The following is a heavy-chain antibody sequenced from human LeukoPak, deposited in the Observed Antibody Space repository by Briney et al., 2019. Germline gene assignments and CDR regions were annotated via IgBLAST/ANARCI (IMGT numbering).Heavy chain of an antibody. J-gene: IGHJ6*04. CDR3: ARLVYGSEDV. Sequence: LETLSLTCTVSGGSISSSSYYWGWIRQPPGKGLEWIGSIYYSGATYYNPSLKSRVAISVDTSKIQFSLKLSSVTAADTAVYYCARLVYGSEDVWGKGTTVTVSS. D-gene: IGHD3-10*01. CDR2: IYYSGAT. V-gene: IGHV4-39*01. CDR1: GGSISSSSYY.